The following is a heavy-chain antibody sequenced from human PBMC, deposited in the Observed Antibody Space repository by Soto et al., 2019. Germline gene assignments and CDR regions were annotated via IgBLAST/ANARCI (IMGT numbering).Heavy chain of an antibody. J-gene: IGHJ6*02. Sequence: PGESLKISCQGSGYIFTNYWIGWVRQMPGKGLEWMGIIYPGDSDTRYSPSFQGQVTISADKSISTAYLQWSSLKASDTAMYYCARHNIGSGWYGGASTGPLKVYYYGMDVWGQGTTVTVSS. CDR1: GYIFTNYW. D-gene: IGHD6-19*01. CDR2: IYPGDSDT. CDR3: ARHNIGSGWYGGASTGPLKVYYYGMDV. V-gene: IGHV5-51*01.